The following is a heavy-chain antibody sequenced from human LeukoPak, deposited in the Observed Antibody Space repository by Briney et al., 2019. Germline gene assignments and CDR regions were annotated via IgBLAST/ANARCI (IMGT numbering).Heavy chain of an antibody. CDR2: INTDGTAT. V-gene: IGHV3-74*01. D-gene: IGHD1-14*01. Sequence: GGSLRLSCAASGLTLSSYWMHWVRQAPGKGLVWVSHINTDGTATTYADSVKGRFTIPRDNAKNTLYLQMNRLRAEDTAVYYCGRDSNLSFDYWGQGALVTVSS. J-gene: IGHJ4*02. CDR1: GLTLSSYW. CDR3: GRDSNLSFDY.